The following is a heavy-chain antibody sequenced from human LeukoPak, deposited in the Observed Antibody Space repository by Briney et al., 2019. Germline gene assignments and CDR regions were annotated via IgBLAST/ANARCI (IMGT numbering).Heavy chain of an antibody. V-gene: IGHV3-21*01. CDR3: ARESRDSSGWYFYFDY. CDR2: ISSSSSYI. CDR1: GFTFSSYS. J-gene: IGHJ4*02. Sequence: PGGSLRLSCVASGFTFSSYSMNWVRQAPGKGLEWVSSISSSSSYIYYADSVKGRFTISRDNAKNSLYLQMNSLRAEDTAVYYCARESRDSSGWYFYFDYWGQGTLVTVSS. D-gene: IGHD6-19*01.